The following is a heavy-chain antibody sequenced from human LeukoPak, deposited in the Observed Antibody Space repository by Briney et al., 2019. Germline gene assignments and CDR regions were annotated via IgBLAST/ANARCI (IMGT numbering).Heavy chain of an antibody. Sequence: GSLRLSCAASGFTVSSNYMSWVRQAPGKGLEWVSVIYSGGSTYYADSVKGRFTISRDNSKNTLYLQMNSLRAEDTAVYYCARPLTYYDFWSGLPSDYYGMDVWGQGTTVTVSS. CDR3: ARPLTYYDFWSGLPSDYYGMDV. V-gene: IGHV3-66*04. J-gene: IGHJ6*02. D-gene: IGHD3-3*01. CDR2: IYSGGST. CDR1: GFTVSSNY.